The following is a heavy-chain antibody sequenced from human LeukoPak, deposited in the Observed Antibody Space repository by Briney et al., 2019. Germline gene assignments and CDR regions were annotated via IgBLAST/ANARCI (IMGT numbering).Heavy chain of an antibody. J-gene: IGHJ4*02. Sequence: AASVKVSCKASGYTFTNYGITWVRQAPGQGLEWMGWISAYNGNTNYPQKLQGRVTMTTDTPTSTAYMELSSLRSEDTAVYYCARDGGIAARPLLYFDYWGRGTLVTVSS. CDR2: ISAYNGNT. CDR1: GYTFTNYG. V-gene: IGHV1-18*01. D-gene: IGHD6-6*01. CDR3: ARDGGIAARPLLYFDY.